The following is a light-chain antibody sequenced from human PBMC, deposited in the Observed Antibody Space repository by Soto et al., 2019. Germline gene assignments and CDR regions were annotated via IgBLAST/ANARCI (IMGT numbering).Light chain of an antibody. CDR1: QSVSSS. V-gene: IGKV3-20*01. CDR2: AAS. J-gene: IGKJ4*01. CDR3: QQYGSSPH. Sequence: EIVVTQSPATLSLSPGERATLSCRTSQSVSSSLAWYQHKPGQAPRLLIYAASSRAPGSPDRFSGSGSGTDFTLTISRLEPEDFAVYYCQQYGSSPHFGGGTKVDIK.